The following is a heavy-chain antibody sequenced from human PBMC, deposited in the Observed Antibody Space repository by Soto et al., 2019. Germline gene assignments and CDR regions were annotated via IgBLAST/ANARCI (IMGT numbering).Heavy chain of an antibody. CDR3: ARDMGIAAAGGDLRGY. Sequence: QVQLQESGPGLVKPSGTLSLTCAVSGGSISSSNWWSWVRQPPGKGLEWIGEIYHSGSTTYNPSLTSRVTISVDKSKNQFSLKLSSVTAAETAVYYCARDMGIAAAGGDLRGYWGQGTLVTVSS. CDR2: IYHSGST. J-gene: IGHJ4*02. CDR1: GGSISSSNW. V-gene: IGHV4-4*02. D-gene: IGHD6-13*01.